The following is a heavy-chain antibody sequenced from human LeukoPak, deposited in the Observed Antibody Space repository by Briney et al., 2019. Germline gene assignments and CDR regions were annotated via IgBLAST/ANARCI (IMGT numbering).Heavy chain of an antibody. CDR1: GFTFSNYA. V-gene: IGHV3-30-3*01. D-gene: IGHD6-13*01. CDR3: AILGYSSSVFDC. CDR2: ISKDGTNK. J-gene: IGHJ4*02. Sequence: GGSLRLSCAASGFTFSNYAIHWVRQAPGKGLEWAALISKDGTNKYYPDSVKGRFTISRDNSKNTLYLQMNSLRAEDAAVYYCAILGYSSSVFDCWGQGTLVTVSS.